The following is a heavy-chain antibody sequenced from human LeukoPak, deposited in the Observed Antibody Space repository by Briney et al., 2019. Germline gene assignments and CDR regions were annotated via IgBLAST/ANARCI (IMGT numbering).Heavy chain of an antibody. V-gene: IGHV3-7*01. CDR3: ARDPGILWPENMDV. CDR2: IKQDGSEK. J-gene: IGHJ6*03. CDR1: GFTFSSYS. D-gene: IGHD2-21*01. Sequence: GGSLRLSCAASGFTFSSYSMSWVRQAPGKGLEWVANIKQDGSEKYYVDSVKGRFTISRDNAKNSLYLQMNSLRAEDTAVYYCARDPGILWPENMDVWGKGTTVTVSS.